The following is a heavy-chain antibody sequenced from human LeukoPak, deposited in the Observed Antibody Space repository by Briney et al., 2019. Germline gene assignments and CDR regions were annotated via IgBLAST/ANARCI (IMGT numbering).Heavy chain of an antibody. CDR3: ARDSSGWYHWFDP. CDR2: MTPNSGNT. J-gene: IGHJ5*02. D-gene: IGHD6-19*01. CDR1: VYTFITYD. V-gene: IGHV1-8*01. Sequence: ASVKVSCKASVYTFITYDISCVRQATGQGREWRGLMTPNSGNTGYAQKFQGRDTMTRNTFIRTAYMELSSLRSEDTAVYYCARDSSGWYHWFDPWGQGTLVTVSS.